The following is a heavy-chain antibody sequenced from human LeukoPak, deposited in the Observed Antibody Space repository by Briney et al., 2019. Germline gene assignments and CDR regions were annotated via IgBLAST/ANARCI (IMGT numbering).Heavy chain of an antibody. V-gene: IGHV1-2*02. CDR1: GYTFTGYY. CDR2: INPSSGDT. J-gene: IGHJ4*02. CDR3: ARAGPLYTGAYLAY. D-gene: IGHD1-26*01. Sequence: ASVKVSCKASGYTFTGYYLHWVRQAPGQGLEWVGWINPSSGDTNYAQKFQGRITLTLGTSLTTAYMELSSLRSDDTTVYYCARAGPLYTGAYLAYWGQGTLVTVSS.